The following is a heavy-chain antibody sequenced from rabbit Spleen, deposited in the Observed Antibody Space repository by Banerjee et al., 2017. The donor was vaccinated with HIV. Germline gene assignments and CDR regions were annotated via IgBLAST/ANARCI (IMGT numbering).Heavy chain of an antibody. D-gene: IGHD4-1*01. CDR3: ARDWGSAVGWNFNL. CDR1: GFSFSDRDV. CDR2: INTYTGKP. J-gene: IGHJ4*01. V-gene: IGHV1S40*01. Sequence: LEESGGDLVKPGASLTLTCTASGFSFSDRDVMCWVRQAPGKGLQWIACINTYTGKPVYATWAKGRFSISRTSSTTVTLQMTSRTVADTATHFCARDWGSAVGWNFNLWGPGTLVTVS.